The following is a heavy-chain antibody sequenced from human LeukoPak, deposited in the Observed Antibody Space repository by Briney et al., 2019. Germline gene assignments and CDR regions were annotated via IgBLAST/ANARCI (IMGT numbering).Heavy chain of an antibody. V-gene: IGHV3-20*04. CDR2: ITFNGDKT. D-gene: IGHD2-2*01. CDR1: GFTFSDYD. J-gene: IGHJ5*02. CDR3: ARDPFCSSAAGCNFEDWFDP. Sequence: GGSLRLSCAASGFTFSDYDMSWVRQAPGKGLEWVSGITFNGDKTGYADSVKGRFAISRDNTKNSLYLQMSSLRAEDTALYYCARDPFCSSAAGCNFEDWFDPWGPGTLVTVSS.